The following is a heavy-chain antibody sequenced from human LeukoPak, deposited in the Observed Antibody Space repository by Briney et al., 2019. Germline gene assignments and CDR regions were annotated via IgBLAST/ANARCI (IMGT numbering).Heavy chain of an antibody. CDR2: VSGSGGRT. CDR1: GFSFSSDA. D-gene: IGHD3-10*01. V-gene: IGHV3-23*01. Sequence: GGSLRLSCAASGFSFSSDAMSWVRQAPGKGLEWVSAVSGSGGRTYHADSVKGRFTISRDNSKNTLYLQMNSLKAEDTAVYYCAKWFGEFDACDIWGQETIHTVSS. CDR3: AKWFGEFDACDI. J-gene: IGHJ3*02.